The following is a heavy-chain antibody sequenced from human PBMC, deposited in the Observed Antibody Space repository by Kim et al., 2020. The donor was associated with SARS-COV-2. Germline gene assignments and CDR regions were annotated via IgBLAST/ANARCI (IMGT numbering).Heavy chain of an antibody. CDR2: IKSKTEGGTT. V-gene: IGHV3-15*01. D-gene: IGHD1-1*01. CDR3: TSYNWNGYDY. Sequence: GGSLRLSCAASGVTVSNVRMSWVRQAPGKGLEWVGRIKSKTEGGTTDYAAPVQGRFSISRDDSENTLYLQMNNLKTEDTAVYYCTSYNWNGYDYLGQGTLVTVTS. CDR1: GVTVSNVR. J-gene: IGHJ4*02.